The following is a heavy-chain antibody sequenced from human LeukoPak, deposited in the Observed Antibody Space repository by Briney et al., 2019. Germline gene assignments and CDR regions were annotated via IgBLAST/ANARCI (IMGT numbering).Heavy chain of an antibody. D-gene: IGHD3-22*01. Sequence: PGRSLRLSCAASGFTFSSYGMHWVRQAPGKGLEWVAVISYDGSNKYYADSVKGRFTISRDNSKNTLYLQMNSLRAEDTAVYYCAKGSIYYYDSSGYYYSGNDAFDIWGQGTMVTVSS. CDR3: AKGSIYYYDSSGYYYSGNDAFDI. CDR1: GFTFSSYG. CDR2: ISYDGSNK. V-gene: IGHV3-30*18. J-gene: IGHJ3*02.